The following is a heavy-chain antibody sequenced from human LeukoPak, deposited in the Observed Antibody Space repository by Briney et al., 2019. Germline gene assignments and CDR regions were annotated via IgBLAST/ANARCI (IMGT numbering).Heavy chain of an antibody. CDR2: ISYDGSNK. CDR3: AKPEEGSIAATSGAFDI. Sequence: GGSLRLSCAASGFTFSSYAMHWVRQAPGKGLEWVAVISYDGSNKYYADSVKGRFTISRDNSKNTLYLRMNSLRAEDTAVYYCAKPEEGSIAATSGAFDIWGQGTMVTVSS. V-gene: IGHV3-30-3*01. J-gene: IGHJ3*02. D-gene: IGHD6-6*01. CDR1: GFTFSSYA.